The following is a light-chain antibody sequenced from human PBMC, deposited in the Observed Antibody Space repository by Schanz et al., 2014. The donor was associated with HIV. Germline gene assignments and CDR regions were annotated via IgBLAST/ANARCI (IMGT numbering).Light chain of an antibody. CDR3: QLYGESPPWT. Sequence: EIVMTQSPATLSVSPGERATLSCRASQSVGSNLAWYQQKPGQAPRLLISGASSRATGIPDRFSGSGSGTDFTLTVSRLEPEDFAVYYCQLYGESPPWTFGQGTKVEMK. CDR2: GAS. CDR1: QSVGSN. V-gene: IGKV3-20*01. J-gene: IGKJ1*01.